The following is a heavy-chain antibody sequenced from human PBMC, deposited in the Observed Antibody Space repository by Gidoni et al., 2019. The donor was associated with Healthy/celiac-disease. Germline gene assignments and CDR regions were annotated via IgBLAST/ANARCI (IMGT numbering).Heavy chain of an antibody. J-gene: IGHJ4*02. CDR2: IYHSGST. V-gene: IGHV4-38-2*02. CDR1: GYSISSGYY. D-gene: IGHD3-16*01. Sequence: QVQLQESGPGLVKPSETLSLTCTVSGYSISSGYYWGWIRQPPGKGLDWIGSIYHSGSTYYNPSLKSRVTISVDTSKNQFSLKLSSVTAADTAVYYCASVMITFGGADFDYWGQGTLVTVSS. CDR3: ASVMITFGGADFDY.